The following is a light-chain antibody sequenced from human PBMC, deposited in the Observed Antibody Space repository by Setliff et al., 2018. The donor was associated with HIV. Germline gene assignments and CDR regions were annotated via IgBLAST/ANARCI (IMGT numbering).Light chain of an antibody. Sequence: QAVVTQEPSLTVSPGGTVTLTCASSSGAVTTGHYANWFQQKPGQAPRPLIYATYSTHSWTPARFSGSLLGGKAVLTLSGARPEDEADYYCLLYYNIGRVFGGGTQLTVL. V-gene: IGLV7-43*01. J-gene: IGLJ2*01. CDR1: SGAVTTGHY. CDR2: ATY. CDR3: LLYYNIGRV.